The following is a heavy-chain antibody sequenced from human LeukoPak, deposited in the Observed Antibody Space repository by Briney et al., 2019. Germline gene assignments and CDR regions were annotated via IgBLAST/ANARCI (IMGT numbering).Heavy chain of an antibody. CDR2: INHSGST. V-gene: IGHV4-4*02. J-gene: IGHJ6*03. D-gene: IGHD3-10*01. Sequence: PSGTLSLTCAVSGGSISSSNWWSWIRQPPGKGLEWIGEINHSGSTNYNPSLKSRVTISIDTSKNQFSLKLSAVTAADTAVYYCARVWYYGSGTNSDLYYYYYMDVWGRGTTVTVSS. CDR1: GGSISSSNW. CDR3: ARVWYYGSGTNSDLYYYYYMDV.